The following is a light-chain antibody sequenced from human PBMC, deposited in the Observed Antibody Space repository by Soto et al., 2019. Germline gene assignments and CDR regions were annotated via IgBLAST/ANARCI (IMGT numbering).Light chain of an antibody. Sequence: QAVVTQPPSVSGAPGQRVTISCTGSSSNIGAGYDVHWYQQLPGTAPKLLIYGNSNRPSGVPDRFSGSKSGTSASLAITGLQAEDEADYYCQSYASSLSVLFGGGTQLTVL. CDR3: QSYASSLSVL. J-gene: IGLJ2*01. V-gene: IGLV1-40*01. CDR2: GNS. CDR1: SSNIGAGYD.